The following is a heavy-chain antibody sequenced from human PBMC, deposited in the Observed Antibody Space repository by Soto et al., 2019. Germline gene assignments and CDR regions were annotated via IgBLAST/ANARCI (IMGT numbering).Heavy chain of an antibody. D-gene: IGHD3-9*01. J-gene: IGHJ6*02. CDR1: GFTFSSYA. V-gene: IGHV3-30-3*01. Sequence: QVQLVESGGGVVQPGRSLRLSCAASGFTFSSYAMHWVRQAPGKGLEWVAVISYDGSNKYYADSVKGRFTISRDNSKNTLYLQRNSLRAEDTAVYYCARDEGYDILTGVLRGMDVWGQGTTVTVSS. CDR3: ARDEGYDILTGVLRGMDV. CDR2: ISYDGSNK.